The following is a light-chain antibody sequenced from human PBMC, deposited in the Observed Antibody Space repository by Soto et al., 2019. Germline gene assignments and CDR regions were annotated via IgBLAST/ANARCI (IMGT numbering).Light chain of an antibody. Sequence: EIVLTQSPATLSLSPGERATLSCRASQSVSSYLAWYQQKPGQAPRLLIYDASNRAAGIPARFSGSGSGTDFTLTISSLEPEAVAVYYDQQGSNWRLTFGGGTKVESK. CDR2: DAS. J-gene: IGKJ4*01. V-gene: IGKV3-11*01. CDR1: QSVSSY. CDR3: QQGSNWRLT.